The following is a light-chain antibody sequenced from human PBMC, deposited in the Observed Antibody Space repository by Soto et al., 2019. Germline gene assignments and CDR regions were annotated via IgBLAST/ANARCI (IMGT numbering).Light chain of an antibody. J-gene: IGKJ2*01. CDR1: QSISSW. Sequence: DIQMTQSPSNLSASVGDKVTITCRASQSISSWLAWYQQKPGKAPKLLIYKASSLESGVPSRFSDSGSGTEFTLTISSLKPADFATYYCQQYNSYPMYTFGQGTKLEIK. V-gene: IGKV1-5*03. CDR2: KAS. CDR3: QQYNSYPMYT.